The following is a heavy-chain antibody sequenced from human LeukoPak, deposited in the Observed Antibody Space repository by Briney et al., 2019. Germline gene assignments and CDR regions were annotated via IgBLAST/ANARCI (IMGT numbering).Heavy chain of an antibody. Sequence: GGSLGLSCAASGFTFSSYNMNWVRQTPGQGLEWVSSITSGSSHIYYADSVKGRFTISRDNAKSSLYLQMNSLRAEDTAVYYCARDPYSGSYGADYYYYMGVWGKGTTVTISS. CDR3: ARDPYSGSYGADYYYYMGV. J-gene: IGHJ6*03. D-gene: IGHD1-26*01. CDR2: ITSGSSHI. V-gene: IGHV3-21*01. CDR1: GFTFSSYN.